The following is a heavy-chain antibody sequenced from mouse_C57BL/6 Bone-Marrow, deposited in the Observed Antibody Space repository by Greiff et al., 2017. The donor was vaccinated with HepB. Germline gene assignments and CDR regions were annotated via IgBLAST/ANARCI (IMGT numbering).Heavy chain of an antibody. CDR1: GYTFTSYW. V-gene: IGHV1-69*01. CDR3: ARLGYYGSSYSYWYFDV. Sequence: QVQLKQPGAELVMPGASVKLSCKASGYTFTSYWMHWVKQRPGQGLEWIGEINPSDSYTNYNQKFKGKSTLTVDKSSSTAYMQLSSLTSEDSAVYYCARLGYYGSSYSYWYFDVWGTGTTVTVSS. D-gene: IGHD1-1*01. J-gene: IGHJ1*03. CDR2: INPSDSYT.